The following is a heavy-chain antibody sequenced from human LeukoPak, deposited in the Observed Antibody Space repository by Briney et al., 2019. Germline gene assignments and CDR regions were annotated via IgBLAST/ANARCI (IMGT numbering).Heavy chain of an antibody. D-gene: IGHD4-23*01. J-gene: IGHJ4*02. CDR3: AREDGGNYFDY. V-gene: IGHV3-7*01. CDR1: GFTFSSYW. CDR2: IKQDGSDK. Sequence: GGSLRLSCAASGFTFSSYWMSWVRRAPGKGLEWVANIKQDGSDKQYVDSVKGRFTISRDNAKNSLYLQMNSLRAEDTAVYYCAREDGGNYFDYWGQGTLVTVSS.